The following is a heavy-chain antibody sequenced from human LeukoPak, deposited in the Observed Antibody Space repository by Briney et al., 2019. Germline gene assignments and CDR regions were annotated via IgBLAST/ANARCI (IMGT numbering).Heavy chain of an antibody. V-gene: IGHV4-39*07. CDR2: IYYSGST. D-gene: IGHD2-2*01. CDR1: AGSISSSNYY. Sequence: PSETLSLTCTVSAGSISSSNYYWGWIRQPPGKGLEWIGSIYYSGSTNYNPSLKSRVTMSVDTSKNQFSLRLSSVTAADTAVYYCARDSASGYCSSTSCYSVYYMDVWGKGTTVTISS. CDR3: ARDSASGYCSSTSCYSVYYMDV. J-gene: IGHJ6*03.